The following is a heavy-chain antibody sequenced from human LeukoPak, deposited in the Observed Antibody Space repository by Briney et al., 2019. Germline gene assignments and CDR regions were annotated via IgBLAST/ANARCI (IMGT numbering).Heavy chain of an antibody. CDR3: ARDQYDTWSRRGNFDS. Sequence: GGSLRLACVASGFTFGKYWMSWVRQAPGKGLEWVANIKLDGSEKNYVDSVKGRFTISRDNTKNSLYLQMNSLRAEDTAVFYCARDQYDTWSRRGNFDSWGQGTLVIVSS. V-gene: IGHV3-7*03. J-gene: IGHJ4*02. CDR1: GFTFGKYW. CDR2: IKLDGSEK. D-gene: IGHD3-3*01.